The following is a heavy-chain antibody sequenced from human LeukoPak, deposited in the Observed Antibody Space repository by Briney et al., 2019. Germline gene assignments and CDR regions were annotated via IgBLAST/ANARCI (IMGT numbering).Heavy chain of an antibody. CDR1: SGSFSSYQ. CDR3: ARGAESSSWSLDY. Sequence: KTSETLSLTCAVYSGSFSSYQWNWIRQPPGKGLEWIGEISHRGTTNYNPSLKSRVTMSVDTSKNQFSLKLSSVTAADTAVYYRARGAESSSWSLDYWGQGTLVTVSS. CDR2: ISHRGTT. V-gene: IGHV4-34*01. J-gene: IGHJ4*02. D-gene: IGHD6-13*01.